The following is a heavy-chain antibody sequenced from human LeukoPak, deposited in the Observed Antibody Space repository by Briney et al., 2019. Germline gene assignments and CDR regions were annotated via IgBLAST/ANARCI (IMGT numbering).Heavy chain of an antibody. V-gene: IGHV4-59*01. J-gene: IGHJ4*02. CDR3: ATSPEYSSGWPFDY. CDR2: VNYSGST. CDR1: GYSISSYY. D-gene: IGHD6-19*01. Sequence: SETLSLTCTVSGYSISSYYWSWIRQPPGKGLEWIGYVNYSGSTKYNPSLKSRVTISVDTSRNQFSLKLTSVTAADTAVYYCATSPEYSSGWPFDYWGQGTLVTVSS.